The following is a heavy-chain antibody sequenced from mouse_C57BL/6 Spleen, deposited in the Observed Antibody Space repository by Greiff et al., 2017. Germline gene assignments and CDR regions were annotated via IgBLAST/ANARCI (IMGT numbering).Heavy chain of an antibody. CDR3: ARLDYGSPRFAY. CDR2: IWWEDDK. CDR1: GFSLSTFGMG. Sequence: VKLQESGPGILQPSQTLSLTCSFSGFSLSTFGMGVGWIRQPSGKGLEWLAHIWWEDDKYYNPALKSRLTISKDTSKNQVFLKIANVDTADTATYYCARLDYGSPRFAYWGQGTLVTVSA. V-gene: IGHV8-8*01. D-gene: IGHD1-1*01. J-gene: IGHJ3*01.